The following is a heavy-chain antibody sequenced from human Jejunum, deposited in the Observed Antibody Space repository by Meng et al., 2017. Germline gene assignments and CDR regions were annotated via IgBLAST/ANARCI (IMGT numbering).Heavy chain of an antibody. CDR2: INTRTGGT. J-gene: IGHJ4*02. CDR1: GSTFTDYW. D-gene: IGHD1-26*01. CDR3: ARELISYAFDY. Sequence: LVQAAAEVKEPLSSVKVSCKASGSTFTDYWLYWVRSASGQGLEWMGRINTRTGGTIYTQKFYGRVTMTRDTSISTAYMELSRLRSDDTAVYYCARELISYAFDYWGQGSLVTVSS. V-gene: IGHV1-2*06.